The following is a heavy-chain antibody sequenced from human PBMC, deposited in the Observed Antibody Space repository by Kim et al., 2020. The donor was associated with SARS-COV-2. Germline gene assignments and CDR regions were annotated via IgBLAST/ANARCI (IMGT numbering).Heavy chain of an antibody. V-gene: IGHV1-18*01. J-gene: IGHJ4*02. CDR1: GYTFSDFG. CDR2: ISTYNGNT. D-gene: IGHD2-2*02. CDR3: ARGAISSTGRLDY. Sequence: ASVKVSCKTSGYTFSDFGITWVRQVPGQGLKWMGWISTYNGNTNYVQKLQGRLTMAADTSTSTSYMELSSLTSDDTAVYFCARGAISSTGRLDYWGQGTLVTVSS.